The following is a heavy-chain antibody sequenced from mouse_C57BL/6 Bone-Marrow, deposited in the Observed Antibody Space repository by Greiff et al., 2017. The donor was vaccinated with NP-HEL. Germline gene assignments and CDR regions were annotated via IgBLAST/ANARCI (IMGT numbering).Heavy chain of an antibody. CDR3: ARRYRGLYYYAMDY. V-gene: IGHV5-17*01. CDR2: ISSGSSTI. J-gene: IGHJ4*01. D-gene: IGHD2-12*01. CDR1: GFTFSDYG. Sequence: EVQGVESGGGLVKPGGSLKLSCAASGFTFSDYGMHWVRQAPEKGLEWVAYISSGSSTIYYAVTVKGRFTISRDNAKNTLFLQLTSLRSEDTAMYYCARRYRGLYYYAMDYWGQGTSVTVSS.